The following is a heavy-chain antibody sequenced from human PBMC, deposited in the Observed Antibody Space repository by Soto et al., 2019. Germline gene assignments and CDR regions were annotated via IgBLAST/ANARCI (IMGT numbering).Heavy chain of an antibody. V-gene: IGHV3-23*01. CDR2: ISGSDGST. CDR3: AKDRERDAWYEDY. Sequence: PGGSLRLSCVASGFSFSSYAMSWVRQAPGKGLVWVSVISGSDGSTYYAESVKGRFTISRDNSKSTLYLQMNSLRAEDTAVYYSAKDRERDAWYEDYWGQGTLVTVSS. D-gene: IGHD6-13*01. J-gene: IGHJ4*02. CDR1: GFSFSSYA.